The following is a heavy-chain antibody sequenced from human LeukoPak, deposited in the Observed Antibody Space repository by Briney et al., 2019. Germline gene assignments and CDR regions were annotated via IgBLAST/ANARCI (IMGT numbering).Heavy chain of an antibody. D-gene: IGHD3-10*01. Sequence: ASVKVSCKASGYTFTSYGISWVRQAPGQGLEWMGWISAYNGNTNYAQKLQGRVTMTTDTSTSTAHMELRSLRSDDTAVYYCARDRGTVDWYFDLWGRGTLVTVSS. J-gene: IGHJ2*01. CDR3: ARDRGTVDWYFDL. CDR2: ISAYNGNT. CDR1: GYTFTSYG. V-gene: IGHV1-18*01.